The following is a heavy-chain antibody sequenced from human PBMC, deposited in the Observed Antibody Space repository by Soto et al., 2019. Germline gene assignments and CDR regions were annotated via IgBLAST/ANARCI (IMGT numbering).Heavy chain of an antibody. CDR1: GGSISSYY. CDR2: IYYSGTT. J-gene: IGHJ4*02. Sequence: SETLSLTCTVSGGSISSYYWNWIRQPPGKGLEWIGYIYYSGTTYYNPSLKSRVTISVDTSKNQFSLKLTSVTAADTAVYYCARADYQRNPFAYWGQGTLVTVSS. V-gene: IGHV4-59*01. D-gene: IGHD4-17*01. CDR3: ARADYQRNPFAY.